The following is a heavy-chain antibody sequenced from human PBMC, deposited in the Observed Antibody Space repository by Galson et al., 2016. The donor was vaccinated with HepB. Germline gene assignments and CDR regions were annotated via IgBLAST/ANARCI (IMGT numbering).Heavy chain of an antibody. CDR3: ARGFSVYEVFDI. V-gene: IGHV3-53*01. J-gene: IGHJ3*02. Sequence: SLRLSCAVSGFIVSGDYMSWVRQAPGKGLEWVSVIYSSGTIYYADSVRGRFTISRDNSKKTLYLQMNSLRVEDTAVYYCARGFSVYEVFDIWGQGTMVTVSS. CDR2: IYSSGTI. D-gene: IGHD2-8*01. CDR1: GFIVSGDY.